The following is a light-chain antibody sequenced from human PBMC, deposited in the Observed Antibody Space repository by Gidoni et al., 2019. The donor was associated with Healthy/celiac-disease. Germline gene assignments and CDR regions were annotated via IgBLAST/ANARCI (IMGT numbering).Light chain of an antibody. Sequence: YELTQPPSVSVSPGQTASITCSGDKLGDKYACWYQQKPGQSPVLVIYQDSKRPSGIPERFSGSNSGNTATLTLSGTQAMDEADYYCQAWDSSAVVFGGGTKLTVL. CDR1: KLGDKY. V-gene: IGLV3-1*01. CDR2: QDS. J-gene: IGLJ2*01. CDR3: QAWDSSAVV.